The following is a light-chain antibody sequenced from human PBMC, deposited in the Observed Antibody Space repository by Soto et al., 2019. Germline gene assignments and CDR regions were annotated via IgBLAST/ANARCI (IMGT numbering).Light chain of an antibody. CDR2: AAS. J-gene: IGKJ4*01. Sequence: DIQLTQSPSFLSASVGDRVTITCRASQGISSYLAWYQQKPGKAPKLLIYAASTLQSGVPSRFSGSGSGTEFTITIRSLQPEDFETYYCQQLNSYPLTFGGGTKVEIK. V-gene: IGKV1-9*01. CDR1: QGISSY. CDR3: QQLNSYPLT.